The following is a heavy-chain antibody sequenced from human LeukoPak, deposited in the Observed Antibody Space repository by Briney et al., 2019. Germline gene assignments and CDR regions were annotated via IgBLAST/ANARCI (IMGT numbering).Heavy chain of an antibody. D-gene: IGHD6-6*01. Sequence: GRSLRLSCAASGFTFSSYAMHWVRQAPGKGLEWVAVISYDGSNKYYADSVKGRFTISRDNSKNTLYLQMNSLRAEDTAVYYGARDEYLLFDYWGQGTLVTVSS. V-gene: IGHV3-30-3*01. J-gene: IGHJ4*02. CDR1: GFTFSSYA. CDR3: ARDEYLLFDY. CDR2: ISYDGSNK.